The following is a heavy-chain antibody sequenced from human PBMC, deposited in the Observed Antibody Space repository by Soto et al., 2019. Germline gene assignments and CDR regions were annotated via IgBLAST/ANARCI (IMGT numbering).Heavy chain of an antibody. J-gene: IGHJ4*02. V-gene: IGHV3-23*01. CDR2: ISGSGGST. CDR3: ANHYYDSSGSFDY. D-gene: IGHD3-22*01. Sequence: EVQLLESGGGLVQPGGSLRLSCAASGFTFSSYAMSWVRQAPGKGLEWVSAISGSGGSTYYADSVKGRFTISRDNSKNTLYLQMNSLRAEDTAVYYCANHYYDSSGSFDYWGQGTLVTVSS. CDR1: GFTFSSYA.